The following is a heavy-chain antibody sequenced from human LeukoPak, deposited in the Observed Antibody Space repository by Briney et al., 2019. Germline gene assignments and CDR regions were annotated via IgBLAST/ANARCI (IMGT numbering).Heavy chain of an antibody. CDR1: GYTFTSYG. J-gene: IGHJ4*02. CDR3: ARDKTPQIGGFFWSGYDYYFDY. Sequence: GASVKVSCKASGYTFTSYGISWVRQAPGQGLEWMGWISAYNGNTNYAQKLQGRVTMTTDTSTSTAYMELRSLRSDDTAVYYCARDKTPQIGGFFWSGYDYYFDYWGQGTLVTVSS. V-gene: IGHV1-18*01. CDR2: ISAYNGNT. D-gene: IGHD3-3*01.